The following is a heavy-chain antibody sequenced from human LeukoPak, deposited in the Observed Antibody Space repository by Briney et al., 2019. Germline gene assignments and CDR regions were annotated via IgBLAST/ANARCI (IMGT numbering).Heavy chain of an antibody. J-gene: IGHJ4*02. CDR3: ARDRSVGSGWYGEDY. D-gene: IGHD6-19*01. CDR1: GFTFSSYA. CDR2: ISYDGSNK. V-gene: IGHV3-30-3*01. Sequence: GGSLRLSCAASGFTFSSYAMHWVRQAPGKGLEWVAVISYDGSNKYYADSVKGRFTISRDNSKNTLYLQMNSLRAEDTAVYYCARDRSVGSGWYGEDYWGQGTLVTVSS.